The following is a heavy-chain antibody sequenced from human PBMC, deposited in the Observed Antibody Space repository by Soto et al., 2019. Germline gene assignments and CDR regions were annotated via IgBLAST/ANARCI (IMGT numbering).Heavy chain of an antibody. J-gene: IGHJ2*01. Sequence: EVQLVESGGGLVQPGGSLRLSCAASGFTFSSYWMTWVRQAPGKGLEWVANIKQDGSEKYYVDSVKGRFTISRDNAKNSLYLQVNSLRADDTDVYYCARDRSEYCGGSCYPDVDLWGRGTLVTVSS. V-gene: IGHV3-7*01. CDR1: GFTFSSYW. D-gene: IGHD2-21*02. CDR3: ARDRSEYCGGSCYPDVDL. CDR2: IKQDGSEK.